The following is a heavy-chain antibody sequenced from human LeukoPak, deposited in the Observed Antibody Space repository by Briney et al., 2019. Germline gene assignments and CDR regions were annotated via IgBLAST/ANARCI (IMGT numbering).Heavy chain of an antibody. CDR2: ISGSGGST. CDR3: AREGGIAVAGTKSLIDY. Sequence: GGSLRLSCAASGFTFSSYAMSWVRQAPGKGLEWVSAISGSGGSTYYADSVKGRFTISRDNSKNTLYLQMNSLRAEDTAVYYCAREGGIAVAGTKSLIDYWGQGTLVTVSS. V-gene: IGHV3-23*01. CDR1: GFTFSSYA. D-gene: IGHD6-19*01. J-gene: IGHJ4*02.